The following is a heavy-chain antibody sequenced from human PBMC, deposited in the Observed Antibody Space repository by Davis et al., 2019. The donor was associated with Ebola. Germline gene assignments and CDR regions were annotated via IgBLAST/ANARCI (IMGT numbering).Heavy chain of an antibody. CDR3: ARLGRYCSGGSCYYYYYGMDV. CDR2: IYPGDSDT. CDR1: GYTFSTHW. D-gene: IGHD2-15*01. Sequence: GKSLKISCKGSGYTFSTHWIGWVRQMPGKGLEWMGIIYPGDSDTRYSPSFQGQVTISADESISTAYLQWSSLKASDTAVYYCARLGRYCSGGSCYYYYYGMDVWGKGTTVTVSS. V-gene: IGHV5-51*01. J-gene: IGHJ6*04.